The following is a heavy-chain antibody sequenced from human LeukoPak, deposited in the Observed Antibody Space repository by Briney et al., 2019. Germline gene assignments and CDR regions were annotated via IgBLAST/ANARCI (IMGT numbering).Heavy chain of an antibody. V-gene: IGHV3-33*01. Sequence: GRSLRLSCAASGFTFSSYGMHWVRQAPGKGLEWVALIWYDGSNKYYPDPVKGRFTISRDNSKNTVYLQMNSLRAEDTAVYYCARDANYYFDSWGQGTLVTVSS. J-gene: IGHJ4*02. CDR3: ARDANYYFDS. CDR2: IWYDGSNK. D-gene: IGHD1-7*01. CDR1: GFTFSSYG.